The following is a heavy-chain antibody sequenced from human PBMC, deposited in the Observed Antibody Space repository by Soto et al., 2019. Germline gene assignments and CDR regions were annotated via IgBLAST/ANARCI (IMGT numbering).Heavy chain of an antibody. J-gene: IGHJ4*02. V-gene: IGHV1-18*01. Sequence: VGSVKGSSKGSGYTFSSYGISWVRQAPGQGLEWMGWISAYNGNTNYAQKLQGRVTMTTDTSTSTAYMELRSLRSDDTAVYYCARDGGSYYPSNYWGQGTLVTVSS. D-gene: IGHD1-26*01. CDR3: ARDGGSYYPSNY. CDR1: GYTFSSYG. CDR2: ISAYNGNT.